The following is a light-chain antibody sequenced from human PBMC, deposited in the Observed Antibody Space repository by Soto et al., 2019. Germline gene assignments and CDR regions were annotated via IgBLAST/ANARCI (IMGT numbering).Light chain of an antibody. Sequence: QSVLTQPPSASGSPGQSVTISCTGTSSDVGAYNSVSWYQQHPGKAPQLMIYEVSKRPSGVPDRFSGSKSGNTASLTVSGLQAEDEAYYYCSSDVGNNMGVFGPGTKLTVL. V-gene: IGLV2-8*01. CDR1: SSDVGAYNS. CDR2: EVS. J-gene: IGLJ1*01. CDR3: SSDVGNNMGV.